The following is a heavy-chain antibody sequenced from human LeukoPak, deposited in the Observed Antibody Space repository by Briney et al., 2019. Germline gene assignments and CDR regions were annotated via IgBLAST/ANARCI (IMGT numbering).Heavy chain of an antibody. CDR1: GFTFSSYA. CDR2: ISGSGGST. D-gene: IGHD3-22*01. J-gene: IGHJ3*02. Sequence: GGSLRLSCAASGFTFSSYAMSWVRQAPGKGLEWVSAISGSGGSTYYADSVKGRFTISRDNSKNTLYLQMNSLRAEDTAVYYCARGSCYYDSSGYCPGAFDIWGQGTMVTVSS. V-gene: IGHV3-23*01. CDR3: ARGSCYYDSSGYCPGAFDI.